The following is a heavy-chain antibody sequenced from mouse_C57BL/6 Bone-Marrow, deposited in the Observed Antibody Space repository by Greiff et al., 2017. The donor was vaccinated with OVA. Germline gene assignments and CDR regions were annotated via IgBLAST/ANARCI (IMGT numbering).Heavy chain of an antibody. Sequence: QVQLQQPGAELVRPGTSVKLSCKASGYTFTSYWMHWVKQRPGQGLEWIGVIDPSDSYTNYNQKFKGKATLTVDTSYSTAYMQLSRLTSEDSAVYYCAEGSSFAMDYWGQGTSVTVSS. D-gene: IGHD1-1*01. CDR2: IDPSDSYT. CDR1: GYTFTSYW. CDR3: AEGSSFAMDY. V-gene: IGHV1-59*01. J-gene: IGHJ4*01.